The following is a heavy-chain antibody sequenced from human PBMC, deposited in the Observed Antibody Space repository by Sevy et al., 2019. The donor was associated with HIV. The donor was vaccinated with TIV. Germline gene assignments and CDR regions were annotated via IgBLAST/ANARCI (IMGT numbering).Heavy chain of an antibody. CDR3: ARGSITIFGVVIRIWNGAFDI. V-gene: IGHV1-8*01. CDR2: MNPNSGNT. J-gene: IGHJ3*02. CDR1: GYTFTSYD. D-gene: IGHD3-3*01. Sequence: ASVKVSCKASGYTFTSYDINWVRQATGQGLEWMGWMNPNSGNTGYAQKFQGRVTMTRNTSISTAYMELSSLRSEDTAVHYCARGSITIFGVVIRIWNGAFDIWGQGTMVTISS.